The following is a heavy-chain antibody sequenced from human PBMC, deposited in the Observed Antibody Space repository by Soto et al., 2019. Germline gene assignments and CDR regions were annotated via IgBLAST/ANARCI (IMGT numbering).Heavy chain of an antibody. Sequence: ASVKVSCKASGDTYTSYYIHWVRQAPGQGLGWMGTFNPSGGGTFYAQKFQGRVTMTGDTSTSTVYMELSSLRSEDTAVYYCARSEEDSDYYYGMDVWGQGTTVTVSS. CDR3: ARSEEDSDYYYGMDV. D-gene: IGHD2-15*01. CDR1: GDTYTSYY. J-gene: IGHJ6*02. V-gene: IGHV1-46*01. CDR2: FNPSGGGT.